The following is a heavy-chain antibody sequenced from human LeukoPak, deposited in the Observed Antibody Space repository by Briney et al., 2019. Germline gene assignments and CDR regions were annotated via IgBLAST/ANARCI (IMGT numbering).Heavy chain of an antibody. V-gene: IGHV5-51*01. J-gene: IGHJ5*02. D-gene: IGHD6-13*01. CDR1: GYSFSNYW. CDR2: IYPGDSDT. CDR3: ARLRYSSTWFGP. Sequence: GESLQISCKGSGYSFSNYWIAWGRQMPGRGLEWMGLIYPGDSDTRYSPSFQGQVTISADKSISTAYLQWSSLKASDTAMYYCARLRYSSTWFGPWGQGTLVTVSS.